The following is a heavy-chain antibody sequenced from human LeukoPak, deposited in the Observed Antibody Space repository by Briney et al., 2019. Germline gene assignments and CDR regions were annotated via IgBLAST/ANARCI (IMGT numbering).Heavy chain of an antibody. CDR3: ARDPALSNILTAFDY. J-gene: IGHJ4*02. V-gene: IGHV4-34*01. Sequence: SETLSLTCAVYGGSFSGYYWSWIRQPPGKGLEWIGEINHSGSTNYNPSLKSRVTISVDTSKNQFSLKLSSVAAADTAVYYCARDPALSNILTAFDYWGQGTLVTVSS. CDR1: GGSFSGYY. CDR2: INHSGST. D-gene: IGHD3-9*01.